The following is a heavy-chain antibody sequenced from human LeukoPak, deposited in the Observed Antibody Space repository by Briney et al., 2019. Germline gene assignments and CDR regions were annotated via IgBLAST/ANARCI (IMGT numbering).Heavy chain of an antibody. CDR3: SGRSSCWYMRFDP. CDR1: GVSFCSSA. CDR2: ISSYTSFI. V-gene: IGHV3-21*01. Sequence: GGSLRLSSGAAGVSFCSSAMTWVRQAPGGGVEWGSSISSYTSFIYYADSVEGRCTISRDNAKNTLYLQMNSRRAEDTGVYYCSGRSSCWYMRFDPWGEGTLVTVSS. J-gene: IGHJ5*02. D-gene: IGHD6-13*01.